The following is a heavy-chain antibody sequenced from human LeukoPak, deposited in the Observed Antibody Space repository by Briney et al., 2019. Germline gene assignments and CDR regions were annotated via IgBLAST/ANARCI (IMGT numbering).Heavy chain of an antibody. D-gene: IGHD2-15*01. V-gene: IGHV3-23*01. Sequence: PGGSLRLSCAASGFTFSNYAMSWVRQAPGKGLEWVSGITGSGGSTNYADSVKGRFTISRDNSKNSLYLQMNSLRTEDSALYYCAKSQYCSGGRCYFAGDYWGQGTLVTVSS. CDR1: GFTFSNYA. J-gene: IGHJ4*02. CDR2: ITGSGGST. CDR3: AKSQYCSGGRCYFAGDY.